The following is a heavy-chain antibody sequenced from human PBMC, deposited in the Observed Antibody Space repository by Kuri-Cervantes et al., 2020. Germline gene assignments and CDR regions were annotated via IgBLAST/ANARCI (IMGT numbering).Heavy chain of an antibody. J-gene: IGHJ6*03. V-gene: IGHV1-2*04. CDR1: GYTFTGYY. CDR3: ARDAQYYGSGSYPHYYMDV. Sequence: ASVKVSCKASGYTFTGYYMHWVRQAPGQGLEWMGWINPNSGGTNYAQKFQGWVTMTRDTSISTAYMELSRLRSDDTAVYYCARDAQYYGSGSYPHYYMDVWGKGTTVTVSS. D-gene: IGHD3-10*01. CDR2: INPNSGGT.